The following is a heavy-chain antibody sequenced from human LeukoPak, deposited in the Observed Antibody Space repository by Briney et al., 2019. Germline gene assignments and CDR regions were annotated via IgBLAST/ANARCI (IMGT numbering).Heavy chain of an antibody. D-gene: IGHD3-22*01. V-gene: IGHV4-59*11. CDR2: IYYSGST. CDR1: GGSISSHY. CDR3: AGRAYDSSGYYTHDY. Sequence: SETLSLTCTVSGGSISSHYWSWIRQPPGKGLEWIGYIYYSGSTNYNPSLKSRVTISVDTSKNQFSLKLSSVTAADTAVYYCAGRAYDSSGYYTHDYWGQGTLVTVSS. J-gene: IGHJ4*02.